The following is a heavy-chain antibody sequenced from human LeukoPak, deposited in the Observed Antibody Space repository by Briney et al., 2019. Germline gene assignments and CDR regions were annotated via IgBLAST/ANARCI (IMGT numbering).Heavy chain of an antibody. V-gene: IGHV3-30*02. J-gene: IGHJ4*02. CDR2: IRYDGSNK. Sequence: GGSLRLSCAASGFIFSSYGMHWVRQAPGKGLEWVAFIRYDGSNKYYADSVKGRFTISRDNSRNTLYLQMNSLRAEDTAVYYCAKDQHDSASFYHFDYWGQGTLVTVSS. CDR1: GFIFSSYG. CDR3: AKDQHDSASFYHFDY. D-gene: IGHD3-10*01.